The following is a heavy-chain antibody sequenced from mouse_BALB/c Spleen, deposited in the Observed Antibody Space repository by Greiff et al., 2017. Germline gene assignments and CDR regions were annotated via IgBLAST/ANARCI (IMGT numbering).Heavy chain of an antibody. J-gene: IGHJ3*01. CDR3: AKGVITAWFAY. CDR1: GYTFTDYN. V-gene: IGHV1S29*02. D-gene: IGHD2-4*01. CDR2: IYPYNGGT. Sequence: EVQLQQSGPELVKPGASVKMSCKASGYTFTDYNMHWVKQSHGKSLEWIGYIYPYNGGTGYNQKFKSKATLTVDNSSSTAYMELRSLTSEDSAVYYCAKGVITAWFAYWGQGTLVTVSA.